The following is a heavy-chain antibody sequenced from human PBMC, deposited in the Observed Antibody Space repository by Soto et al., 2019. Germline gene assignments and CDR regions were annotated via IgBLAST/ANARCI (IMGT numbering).Heavy chain of an antibody. CDR2: INAGNGNT. Sequence: CTESGYGKDCCSRRWAHQEKKQRLEWMGWINAGNGNTKYSQKFQGRVTITRDTSASTAYMQLNSLRAEDTAVYYCAKDLESGSYYSRLAAPHLEPNDYWGQGTLVTVSS. D-gene: IGHD1-26*01. CDR1: GYGKDCCS. V-gene: IGHV1-3*01. CDR3: AKDLESGSYYSRLAAPHLEPNDY. J-gene: IGHJ4*02.